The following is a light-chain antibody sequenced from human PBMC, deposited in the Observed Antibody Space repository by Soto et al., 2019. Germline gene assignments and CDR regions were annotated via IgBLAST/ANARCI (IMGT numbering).Light chain of an antibody. CDR2: GAS. J-gene: IGKJ1*01. V-gene: IGKV3-15*01. Sequence: EIVMTQSPATLSVSPGERATLSCRASQSVSSNVAWYQQKPGQAPRLLIFGASARATAVPAWFSGSGSGTEFTLTISSLQSEDFAVYYCQHYNDWPLWTFGQGTKVEIK. CDR1: QSVSSN. CDR3: QHYNDWPLWT.